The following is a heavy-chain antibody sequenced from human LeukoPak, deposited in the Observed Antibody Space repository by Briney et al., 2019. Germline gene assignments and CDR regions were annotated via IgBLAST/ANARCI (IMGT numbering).Heavy chain of an antibody. Sequence: GRSLRLSCAASGFTFSSYSMNWVRQAPGKGLEWVSSISSSSSYIYYADSVKGRFTISRDNAKNSLYLQMNSLRAEDTAVYYCARPDYDFWSGSPGGNYMDVWGKGTTVTVSS. CDR3: ARPDYDFWSGSPGGNYMDV. CDR2: ISSSSSYI. J-gene: IGHJ6*03. CDR1: GFTFSSYS. D-gene: IGHD3-3*01. V-gene: IGHV3-21*01.